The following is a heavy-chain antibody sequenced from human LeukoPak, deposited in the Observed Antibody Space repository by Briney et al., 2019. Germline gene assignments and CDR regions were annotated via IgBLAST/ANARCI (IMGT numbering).Heavy chain of an antibody. V-gene: IGHV1-2*02. CDR2: INPNSGGT. D-gene: IGHD3-3*01. Sequence: ASVEVSCKVSGYTLTELSMHWVRQAPGQGLEWMGWINPNSGGTNYAQKFQGRVTMTRDTSISTAYMELSRLRSDDTAVYYCARDSQYYDFWSGYLANNWFDPWGQGTLVTVSS. CDR3: ARDSQYYDFWSGYLANNWFDP. CDR1: GYTLTELS. J-gene: IGHJ5*02.